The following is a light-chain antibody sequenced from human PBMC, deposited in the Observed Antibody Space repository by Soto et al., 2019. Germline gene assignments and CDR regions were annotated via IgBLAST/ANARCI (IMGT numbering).Light chain of an antibody. CDR2: DAS. CDR3: QQRSNWPT. Sequence: EIVLTQSPATLSLSPGERATLSCRASQSVSSYLAWYQQKPGQAPRLLIYDASNRATGIPARFSGSGSGTDFTLTISSLEPEDFAVDYCQQRSNWPTFGQVTKVDIK. V-gene: IGKV3-11*01. J-gene: IGKJ1*01. CDR1: QSVSSY.